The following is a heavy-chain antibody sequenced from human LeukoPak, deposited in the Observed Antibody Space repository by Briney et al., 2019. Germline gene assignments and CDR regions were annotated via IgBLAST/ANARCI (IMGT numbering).Heavy chain of an antibody. CDR2: IYHSGST. Sequence: PSETLSLTCAVSGGSISSGGYSWSWIRQPPGKGLEWIGYIYHSGSTYYNPSLKSRVTISADRSKNQFSLKLSSVTAADTAVYYCARAGCSSTSCYLGDNWFDPWGQGTLVTVSS. D-gene: IGHD2-2*01. V-gene: IGHV4-30-2*01. CDR3: ARAGCSSTSCYLGDNWFDP. J-gene: IGHJ5*02. CDR1: GGSISSGGYS.